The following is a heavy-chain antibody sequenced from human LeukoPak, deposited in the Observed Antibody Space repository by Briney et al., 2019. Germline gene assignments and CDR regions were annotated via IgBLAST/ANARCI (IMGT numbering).Heavy chain of an antibody. Sequence: GGSLRLSCAASGFIFNTYGMHWVRQAPGKGLEWVTFIRYNGNDKYYADSVKGRFTISRDNAHNTVHLQMNSLRPEDTAVYYCARDHELRYFDWGQGTLVTVSS. J-gene: IGHJ4*02. CDR2: IRYNGNDK. V-gene: IGHV3-30*02. CDR1: GFIFNTYG. D-gene: IGHD3-9*01. CDR3: ARDHELRYFD.